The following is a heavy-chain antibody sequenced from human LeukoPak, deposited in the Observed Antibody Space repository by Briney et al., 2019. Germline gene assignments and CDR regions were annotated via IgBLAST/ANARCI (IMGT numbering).Heavy chain of an antibody. Sequence: GASVKVSCKASGGTFSSYAISWVRQAPGQGLEWMGRIIPILGIANYAQKFQGRVTITADKSTSTAYMELSSLRSEDTAVYYCASSIVVVTATFSTKYNWFDPWGQGTLVTVSS. CDR1: GGTFSSYA. CDR3: ASSIVVVTATFSTKYNWFDP. D-gene: IGHD2-21*02. CDR2: IIPILGIA. V-gene: IGHV1-69*04. J-gene: IGHJ5*02.